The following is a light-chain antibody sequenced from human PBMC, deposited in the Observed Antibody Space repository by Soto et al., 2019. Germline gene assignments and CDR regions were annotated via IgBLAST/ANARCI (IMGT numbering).Light chain of an antibody. J-gene: IGLJ2*01. CDR3: QSYDSSLSGVV. CDR2: GNS. Sequence: QSALTQPPSVSGAPGQRVTISCTGSSSNIGAGYDVHWYQQLPKTAPKLLIYGNSNRPSGVPDRFSGSKSGTSASLAITGLQAEDEADYYCQSYDSSLSGVVFGGGTQLTVL. V-gene: IGLV1-40*01. CDR1: SSNIGAGYD.